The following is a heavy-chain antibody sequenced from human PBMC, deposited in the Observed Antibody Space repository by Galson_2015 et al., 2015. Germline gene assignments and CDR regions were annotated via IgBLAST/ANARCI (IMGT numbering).Heavy chain of an antibody. CDR2: ISYDRSNK. J-gene: IGHJ5*02. V-gene: IGHV3-30*18. D-gene: IGHD3-10*01. Sequence: SLRLSCAASGFTFSSYGMHWVRQAPGKGLEWVAVISYDRSNKYYADSVKGRFTISRDNSKNTLYLQMNSLRAEDTAVYYCAKAGWGVLWFGDVPQKHNWFDPWGQGTLV. CDR1: GFTFSSYG. CDR3: AKAGWGVLWFGDVPQKHNWFDP.